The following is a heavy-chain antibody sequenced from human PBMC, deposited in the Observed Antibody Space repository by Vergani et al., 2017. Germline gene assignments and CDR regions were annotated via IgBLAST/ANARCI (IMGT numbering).Heavy chain of an antibody. D-gene: IGHD3-10*01. J-gene: IGHJ6*03. Sequence: QVQLQQWGAGLLKTSETLSLTCAVYGGSFSGYYWSWIRQPPGKGLEWIGEINHSGSTNYNPSLKSRVTISVDTSKNQFSLKLSSVTAADTAVYYCARAVRGVIMLSYYYYYYMDVWGKXP. V-gene: IGHV4-34*01. CDR1: GGSFSGYY. CDR2: INHSGST. CDR3: ARAVRGVIMLSYYYYYYMDV.